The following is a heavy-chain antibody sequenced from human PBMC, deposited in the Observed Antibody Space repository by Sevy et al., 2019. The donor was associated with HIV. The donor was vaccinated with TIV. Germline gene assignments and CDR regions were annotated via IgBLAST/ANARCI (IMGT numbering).Heavy chain of an antibody. CDR2: INPNSGGT. Sequence: ASVKVSCKASGYTFTGYYMHWVRQAPGQGLEWMRWINPNSGGTNYAQKFQGRVTMTRDTSISTAYMELSRLRSDDTAVYYCARDLKWLRLGGFFDYWGQGTLVTVSS. CDR3: ARDLKWLRLGGFFDY. J-gene: IGHJ4*02. D-gene: IGHD5-12*01. CDR1: GYTFTGYY. V-gene: IGHV1-2*02.